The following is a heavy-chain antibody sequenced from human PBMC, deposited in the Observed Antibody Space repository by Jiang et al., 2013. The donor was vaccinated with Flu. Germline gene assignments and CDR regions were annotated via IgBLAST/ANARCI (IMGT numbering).Heavy chain of an antibody. CDR3: ARLSIVGATTAYYYFDY. J-gene: IGHJ4*02. Sequence: GAEVKKPGASVKVSCKASGYTFTSYAMHWVRQAPGQRLEWMGWINAGNGNTEYSQKFQGRVTITRDTSASTAYMELSSLRSEDTAVYYCARLSIVGATTAYYYFDYWGQGTLVTVSS. CDR1: GYTFTSYA. CDR2: INAGNGNT. D-gene: IGHD1-26*01. V-gene: IGHV1-3*01.